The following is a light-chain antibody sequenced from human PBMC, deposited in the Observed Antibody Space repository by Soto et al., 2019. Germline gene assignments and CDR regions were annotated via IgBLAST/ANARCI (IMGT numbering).Light chain of an antibody. CDR1: QSVSSN. Sequence: EIVMTQSPATLSVSPGERATLSCRASQSVSSNFAWYQQKPGPAPRLLIYGASTRATGIPARFSGSGSGTEFTLTISSLQYEDFAVFYCQQYNIRPPEGFGPGTKVDIK. CDR2: GAS. V-gene: IGKV3-15*01. J-gene: IGKJ3*01. CDR3: QQYNIRPPEG.